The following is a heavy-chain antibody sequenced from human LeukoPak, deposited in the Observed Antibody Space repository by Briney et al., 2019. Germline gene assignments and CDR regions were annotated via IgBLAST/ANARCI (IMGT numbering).Heavy chain of an antibody. CDR1: GGSISSYY. D-gene: IGHD3-9*01. Sequence: SETLSLTCTVSGGSISSYYWSWIRQPPGKGLEWIGYIYYSGSTNYNPSLKSRVTISVDTSKNQFSLKLSSVTAADTAVYYCARGKRNYDILTGYSTPRGYYYMDVWGKGTTVTVSS. J-gene: IGHJ6*03. CDR3: ARGKRNYDILTGYSTPRGYYYMDV. CDR2: IYYSGST. V-gene: IGHV4-59*08.